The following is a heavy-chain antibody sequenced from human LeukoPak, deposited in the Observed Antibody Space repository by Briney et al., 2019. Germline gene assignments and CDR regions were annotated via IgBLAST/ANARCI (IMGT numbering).Heavy chain of an antibody. D-gene: IGHD3-22*01. CDR2: SYHSGST. CDR1: GYSISSGYY. CDR3: ARGEQWLLRYFDY. Sequence: SETLSLTCTVSGYSISSGYYWGLIRQPPGKGLEWIGISYHSGSTYYNPSLKSRVTISVDTSKNQFSLKLRSVTAADKAVYYCARGEQWLLRYFDYWGQGTLVSVSS. V-gene: IGHV4-38-2*02. J-gene: IGHJ4*02.